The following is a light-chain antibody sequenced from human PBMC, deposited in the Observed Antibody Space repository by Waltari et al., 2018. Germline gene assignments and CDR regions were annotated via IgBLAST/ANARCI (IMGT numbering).Light chain of an antibody. CDR2: DAP. J-gene: IGKJ4*01. V-gene: IGKV3-11*01. Sequence: EIVLTQSPASLPLSPGERATLSCRDSQSVSTYLAWYQQRPGQAPRLLIYDAPNRATGIPARFSGSGSGTDFTLTISSLEPEDFAVYYCQQRYNWLTFGGGTKVEIK. CDR3: QQRYNWLT. CDR1: QSVSTY.